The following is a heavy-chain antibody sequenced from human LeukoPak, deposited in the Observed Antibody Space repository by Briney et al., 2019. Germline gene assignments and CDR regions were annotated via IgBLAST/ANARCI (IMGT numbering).Heavy chain of an antibody. CDR3: ATRGTGYGMDV. Sequence: SETLSLTCAVSGGSFSGYYWSWIRQPPGKGLEWIGEINHSGSTNYNPSLKSRVTISVDTSKNQFSLKLSSVTAADTAVYYCATRGTGYGMDVWGQGTTVTVSS. CDR2: INHSGST. V-gene: IGHV4-34*01. CDR1: GGSFSGYY. J-gene: IGHJ6*02. D-gene: IGHD2-8*02.